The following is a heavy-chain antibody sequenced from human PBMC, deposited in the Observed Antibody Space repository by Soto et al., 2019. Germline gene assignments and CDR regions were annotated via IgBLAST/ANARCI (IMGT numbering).Heavy chain of an antibody. V-gene: IGHV4-4*07. Sequence: SETLSLTCTVSGASITGDYWSWIRQPAGKGLEWIGRMSISGSTNYNPTLRSRVTMSVDVAKNQFSLRLTSVTAADTALYYCARGMTPPGAPAWYYFDSWGQGTLVTTSS. J-gene: IGHJ4*02. CDR2: MSISGST. CDR1: GASITGDY. D-gene: IGHD3-16*01. CDR3: ARGMTPPGAPAWYYFDS.